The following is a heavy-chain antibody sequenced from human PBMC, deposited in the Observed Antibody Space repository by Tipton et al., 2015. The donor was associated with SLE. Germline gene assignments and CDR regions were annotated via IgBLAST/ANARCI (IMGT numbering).Heavy chain of an antibody. V-gene: IGHV4-34*01. CDR1: GGSFSVYY. J-gene: IGHJ3*02. Sequence: TLSLTCAVYGGSFSVYYWTWIRQPPGKGLEWIGEINHGGSTNYNPSLKSRVTISVDTSKNQFSLKLSSVTAADTAVYYCAREPSVVTVVEGAFEIWGQGALFPVSS. D-gene: IGHD3-22*01. CDR2: INHGGST. CDR3: AREPSVVTVVEGAFEI.